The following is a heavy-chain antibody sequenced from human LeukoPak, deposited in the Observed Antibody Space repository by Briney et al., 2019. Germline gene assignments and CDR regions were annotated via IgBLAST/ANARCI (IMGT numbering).Heavy chain of an antibody. V-gene: IGHV1-69*13. CDR3: ARVQVELADAFDI. CDR1: GGTFSSYA. CDR2: IIPIFGTA. J-gene: IGHJ3*02. D-gene: IGHD2-8*02. Sequence: SVKVSCKASGGTFSSYAISWVRQAPGQGLEWMGGIIPIFGTANYAQKFQGRVTITADESTSTAYMELSSLRPEDTAVYYCARVQVELADAFDIWGQGTMVTVSS.